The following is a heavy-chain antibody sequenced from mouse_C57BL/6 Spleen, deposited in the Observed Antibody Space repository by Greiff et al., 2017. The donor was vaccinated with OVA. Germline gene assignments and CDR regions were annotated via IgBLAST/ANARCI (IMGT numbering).Heavy chain of an antibody. CDR2: IRSKSNNYAT. D-gene: IGHD2-14*01. CDR1: GFSFNTYA. V-gene: IGHV10-1*01. J-gene: IGHJ3*01. Sequence: EVMLVESGGGLVQPKGSLKLSCAASGFSFNTYAMNWVRQAPGKGLEWVARIRSKSNNYATYYADSVKDRFTISRDDSESMLYLQMNNLKTEDTAMYYCVRERFTTLGYWGQGTLVTVSA. CDR3: VRERFTTLGY.